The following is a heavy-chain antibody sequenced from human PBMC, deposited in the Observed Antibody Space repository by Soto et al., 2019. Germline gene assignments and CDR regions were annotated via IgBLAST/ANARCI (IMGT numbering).Heavy chain of an antibody. V-gene: IGHV1-2*02. CDR1: GYTFTGYY. CDR2: INPNSGGT. J-gene: IGHJ6*02. D-gene: IGHD2-2*01. CDR3: ARDCSSTSCYYGMDV. Sequence: QVQLVQSGAEVKKPGASVKVSCKASGYTFTGYYMHWVRQAPGQGLEWMGWINPNSGGTNYAQKVQGRVTMTRDTSISTAYMELSRLRSDDTAVYYCARDCSSTSCYYGMDVWGQGTTVTVSS.